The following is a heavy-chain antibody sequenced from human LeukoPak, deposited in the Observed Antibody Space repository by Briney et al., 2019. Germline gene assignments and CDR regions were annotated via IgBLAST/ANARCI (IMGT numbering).Heavy chain of an antibody. CDR3: AKQGYCSGGSCYPWYFDY. V-gene: IGHV3-23*01. CDR2: ISGSGGST. J-gene: IGHJ4*02. CDR1: GLTFSSYA. Sequence: PGGSLRLSCAASGLTFSSYAMNWVRQAPGKGLEWVSTISGSGGSTYYADSVKGRFTISRDNSKNTLYLQMNSLRAGDTAVYHCAKQGYCSGGSCYPWYFDYWGQGTLVTVSS. D-gene: IGHD2-15*01.